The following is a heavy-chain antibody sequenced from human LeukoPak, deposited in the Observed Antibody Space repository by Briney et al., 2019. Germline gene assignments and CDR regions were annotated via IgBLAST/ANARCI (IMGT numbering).Heavy chain of an antibody. CDR3: AKDKSGGYSYGGFDY. CDR2: ISYDGSNK. Sequence: GGSLRLSCAASGFTFRSYGMHWVRQAPGKGLEWVAAISYDGSNKYYADSVKGRFTISRDNSKNTLYLQMNSLRAEDTAVYYCAKDKSGGYSYGGFDYWGQGTLVTVSS. V-gene: IGHV3-30*18. D-gene: IGHD5-18*01. J-gene: IGHJ4*02. CDR1: GFTFRSYG.